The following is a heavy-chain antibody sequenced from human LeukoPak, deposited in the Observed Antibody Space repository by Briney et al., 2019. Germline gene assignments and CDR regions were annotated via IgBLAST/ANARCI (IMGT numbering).Heavy chain of an antibody. CDR2: ICPDGTVT. J-gene: IGHJ4*02. CDR1: GFTFSTYC. CDR3: VRDFRSADY. V-gene: IGHV3-74*01. Sequence: GGSLRLSCAASGFTFSTYCMHWVRQAPGKGPMWVSRICPDGTVTNYADSVKARFIISRDNSRNTVYLQMNSLRVEDTAVYYCVRDFRSADYWGQGTLVTVSS.